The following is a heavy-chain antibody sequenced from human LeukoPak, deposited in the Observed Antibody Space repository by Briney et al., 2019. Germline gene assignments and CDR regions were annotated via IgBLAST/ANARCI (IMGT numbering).Heavy chain of an antibody. V-gene: IGHV4-59*08. CDR1: GGSISTYY. CDR2: VYYSGST. J-gene: IGHJ2*01. D-gene: IGHD1-7*01. Sequence: NPSETLSLTCTVSGGSISTYYWSWIRQPPGKGLEWIGYVYYSGSTNYNPSLKSRVTISVDTSKNQFSLKLNSVTAADTAVYYCARRELSYWYFDLWGRGTLVTVSS. CDR3: ARRELSYWYFDL.